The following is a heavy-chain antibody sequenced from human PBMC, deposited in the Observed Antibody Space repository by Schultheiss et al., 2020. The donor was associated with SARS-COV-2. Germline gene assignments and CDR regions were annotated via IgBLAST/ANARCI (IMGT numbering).Heavy chain of an antibody. CDR2: ISYDGSNK. CDR1: GFTFSSYA. Sequence: GESLKISCAASGFTFSSYAMSWVRQAPGKGLEWVAVISYDGSNKYYADSVKGRFTISRDNSKNTLYLQMNSLRAEDTAVYYCARSSGYYSNFHYWGQGTLVTVSS. J-gene: IGHJ4*02. V-gene: IGHV3-30*03. CDR3: ARSSGYYSNFHY. D-gene: IGHD3-22*01.